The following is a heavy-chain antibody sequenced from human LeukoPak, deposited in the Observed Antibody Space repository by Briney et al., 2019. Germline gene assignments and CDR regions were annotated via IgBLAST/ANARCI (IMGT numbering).Heavy chain of an antibody. CDR3: ATGFYGVHWFDP. Sequence: ASVKVPCKVSGYTLTELSMHWVRQAPGKGLEWMGGFDPEDGETIYAQKFQGRVTMTEDTSTDTAYMELSSLRSEDTAVYYCATGFYGVHWFDPWGQGTLVTVSS. CDR1: GYTLTELS. J-gene: IGHJ5*02. V-gene: IGHV1-24*01. CDR2: FDPEDGET. D-gene: IGHD4-17*01.